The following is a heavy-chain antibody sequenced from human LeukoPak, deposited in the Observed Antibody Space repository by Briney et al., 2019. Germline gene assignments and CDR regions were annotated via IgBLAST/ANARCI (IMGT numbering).Heavy chain of an antibody. CDR2: IKQDGSEK. D-gene: IGHD3-22*01. CDR1: RFTFSIYW. J-gene: IGHJ1*01. V-gene: IGHV3-7*03. CDR3: ARASVVVITPEYFQH. Sequence: GGPLRLSCAASRFTFSIYWMSWVRQAPGKGLEWVANIKQDGSEKYYVDSEKGRFTISRDNAKNSLYLQMNSLRAEDTAVYYCARASVVVITPEYFQHWGQGTLVTVSS.